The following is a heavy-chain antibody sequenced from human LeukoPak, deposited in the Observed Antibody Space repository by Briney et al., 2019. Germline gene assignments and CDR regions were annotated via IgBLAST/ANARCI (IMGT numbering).Heavy chain of an antibody. CDR2: INPNSGGT. CDR3: ARDLIRFLEWLLIYYYYYMDV. Sequence: ASVKVSCKASGYTFTGYYMHWVRQAPGQGLEWMGWINPNSGGTNYAQKFQGRVTMTRDTSISTAYMEVSRLRSDDTAVYYCARDLIRFLEWLLIYYYYYMDVWGKGTTVTVSS. D-gene: IGHD3-3*01. V-gene: IGHV1-2*02. J-gene: IGHJ6*03. CDR1: GYTFTGYY.